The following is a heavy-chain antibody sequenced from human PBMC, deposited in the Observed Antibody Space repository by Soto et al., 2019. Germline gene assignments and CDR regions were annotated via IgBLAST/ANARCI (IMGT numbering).Heavy chain of an antibody. CDR3: SRASWKGASLDY. CDR2: SRNKANSYTT. D-gene: IGHD1-1*01. J-gene: IGHJ4*01. V-gene: IGHV3-72*01. CDR1: GFTFSDHY. Sequence: EVQLVESGGGLVQPGGSQRLSCAASGFTFSDHYMDWVRQAPGKGLEWVGRSRNKANSYTTDYAASVKGRFTISRADSKASTYLQMNSLKTEDTAIYYCSRASWKGASLDYWGHGTLATVSS.